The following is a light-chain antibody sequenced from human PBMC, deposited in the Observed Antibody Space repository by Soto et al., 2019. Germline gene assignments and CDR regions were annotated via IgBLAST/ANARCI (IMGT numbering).Light chain of an antibody. CDR2: KVS. V-gene: IGKV2-30*01. CDR3: MQGTHWPRT. J-gene: IGKJ1*01. CDR1: QSLVSSDGNTF. Sequence: DVVMTQSPLSLPVTLGQPASISCRSSQSLVSSDGNTFLNWFHQRPGQSPRRLIYKVSNRDSGVPDRFSGSGSDTDFTLKISRVEAEDVGVYYCMQGTHWPRTFGQGTKVEIK.